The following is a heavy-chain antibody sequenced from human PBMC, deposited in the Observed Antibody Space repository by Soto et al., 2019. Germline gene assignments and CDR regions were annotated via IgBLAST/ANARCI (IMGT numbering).Heavy chain of an antibody. CDR3: ARGKRITMVRGVTSYGMDV. J-gene: IGHJ6*02. D-gene: IGHD3-10*01. V-gene: IGHV4-34*01. CDR1: CGYFIGYC. Sequence: SETVSLTCAVSCGYFIGYCCSWIRQPPGKGLEWIGEINHSGSTNYNPSLKSRVTISVDTSKNQFSLKLSSVTAADTAVYYCARGKRITMVRGVTSYGMDVWGQGTTVTVSS. CDR2: INHSGST.